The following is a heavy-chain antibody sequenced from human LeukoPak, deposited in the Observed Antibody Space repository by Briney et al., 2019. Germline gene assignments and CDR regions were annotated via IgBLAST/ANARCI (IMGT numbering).Heavy chain of an antibody. CDR3: ARQGEAASFDY. CDR2: INSYSGGT. Sequence: GASVKVSCKASGYTFTGAYIHWVRQAPGQGPEWMGWINSYSGGTNYAQKFQGRVTLTRGTSLGTAYMELSRLRSDDTAVYYCARQGEAASFDYWGQGTLVTVSS. J-gene: IGHJ4*02. D-gene: IGHD6-13*01. CDR1: GYTFTGAY. V-gene: IGHV1-2*02.